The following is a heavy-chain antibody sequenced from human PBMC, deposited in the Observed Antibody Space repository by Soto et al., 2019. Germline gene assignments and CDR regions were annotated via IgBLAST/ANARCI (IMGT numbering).Heavy chain of an antibody. Sequence: QVQLQESGPGLVKPSETLSLTCTVSGVSMKKHYWSWIRQPPGKGLELIGYMFYIGSTNYNPSLKSRVTISIDTSKNQFSLRLSSVTAADTAVYYCAGEDDLWSGYLAYWGQGTLVTVSS. D-gene: IGHD3-3*01. CDR1: GVSMKKHY. V-gene: IGHV4-59*11. J-gene: IGHJ4*02. CDR3: AGEDDLWSGYLAY. CDR2: MFYIGST.